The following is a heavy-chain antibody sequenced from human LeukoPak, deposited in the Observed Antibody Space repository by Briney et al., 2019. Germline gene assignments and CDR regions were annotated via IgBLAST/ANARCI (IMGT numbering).Heavy chain of an antibody. CDR2: ITGSGGRT. V-gene: IGHV3-23*01. CDR3: AKVRVVFNWNYAYYFDY. Sequence: GGSLRLSCAASGFTFSSYAMNWVRQAPGKGLEWVSAITGSGGRTYYADSVKGRFTISRDNSKNTLYLQMNSLGPEDTAMYYCAKVRVVFNWNYAYYFDYWDQGTLVTVYS. D-gene: IGHD1-7*01. J-gene: IGHJ4*02. CDR1: GFTFSSYA.